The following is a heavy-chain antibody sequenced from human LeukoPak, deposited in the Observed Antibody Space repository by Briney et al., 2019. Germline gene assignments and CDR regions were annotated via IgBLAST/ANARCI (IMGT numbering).Heavy chain of an antibody. Sequence: GGSLRLSCAASGFIFSSYALTWVRQAPGKGLEWVSVISGSGSSRYYADSVKGRFTISRDNSKNTVFLQMNSLRAEDTAVYYCARDRYGSGSYSDYWGQGTLVTVSS. V-gene: IGHV3-23*01. CDR3: ARDRYGSGSYSDY. CDR1: GFIFSSYA. J-gene: IGHJ4*02. CDR2: ISGSGSSR. D-gene: IGHD3-10*01.